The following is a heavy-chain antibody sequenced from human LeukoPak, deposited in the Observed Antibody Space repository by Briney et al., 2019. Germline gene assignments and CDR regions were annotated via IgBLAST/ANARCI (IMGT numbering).Heavy chain of an antibody. Sequence: SETLSLTCTVSGGSISSGGYYWSWIRQPPGKGLEWIGEINHSGSTNCNPSLKSRVTISVDTSKNQFSLKLSSVTAADTAVYYCARARRPMVRGVIYDYWGQGTLVTVSS. V-gene: IGHV4-39*07. D-gene: IGHD3-10*01. CDR2: INHSGST. J-gene: IGHJ4*02. CDR1: GGSISSGGYY. CDR3: ARARRPMVRGVIYDY.